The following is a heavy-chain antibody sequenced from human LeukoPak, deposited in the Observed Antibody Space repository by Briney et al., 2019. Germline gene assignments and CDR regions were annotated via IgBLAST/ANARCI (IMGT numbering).Heavy chain of an antibody. D-gene: IGHD4-17*01. Sequence: PGGSLRLSCAAPGFTFSSYAMHWVRQAPGKGLEWVAVISYDGSNKYYADSVKGRFTISRDNSKNTLYLQMNSLRAEDTAVYYCARLTTVTTPIDYWGQGTLVTVSS. J-gene: IGHJ4*02. CDR2: ISYDGSNK. CDR3: ARLTTVTTPIDY. CDR1: GFTFSSYA. V-gene: IGHV3-30*04.